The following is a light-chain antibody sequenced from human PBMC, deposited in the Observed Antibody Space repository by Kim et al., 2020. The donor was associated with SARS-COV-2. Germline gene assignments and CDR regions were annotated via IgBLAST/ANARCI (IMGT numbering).Light chain of an antibody. V-gene: IGKV4-1*01. CDR1: QSVLDISKNRNC. Sequence: DIVMIQSPESLSVSLGERTTIHCKSSQSVLDISKNRNCLAWYQQKPGQPPRWLFHWASTRESGVPDRFSGGGSGTDFTLTISSLQAEDVAIYYCQQYYSRPFTFGQGTKLEI. CDR3: QQYYSRPFT. J-gene: IGKJ2*01. CDR2: WAS.